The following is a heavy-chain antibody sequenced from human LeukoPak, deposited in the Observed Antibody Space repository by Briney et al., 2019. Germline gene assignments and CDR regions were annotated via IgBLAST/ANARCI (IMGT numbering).Heavy chain of an antibody. V-gene: IGHV1-46*01. J-gene: IGHJ4*02. CDR1: GYTFTSNY. CDR2: IYPRDGST. CDR3: ARDQEGFDY. Sequence: ASVKVSSKASGYTFTSNYIHWVRQAPGQGLERMGMIYPRDGSTSYAQKFQGRVTVTRDTSTSTVHMELSGLRSEDTAVYYCARDQEGFDYWGQGTLVTVSS.